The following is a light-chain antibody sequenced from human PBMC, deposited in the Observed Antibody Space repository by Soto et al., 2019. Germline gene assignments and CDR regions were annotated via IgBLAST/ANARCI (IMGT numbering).Light chain of an antibody. Sequence: EIVLTQSPGTLSLSPGERATLSCRASQSIKSSSLAWYQQRPGQAPRLLIYGASSRATGIPDKFSGSGSGTDFTLTIGRLEPEDFAIYYCQQCSNWPPSFGGGTKVDIK. CDR1: QSIKSSS. CDR2: GAS. V-gene: IGKV3D-20*02. J-gene: IGKJ4*01. CDR3: QQCSNWPPS.